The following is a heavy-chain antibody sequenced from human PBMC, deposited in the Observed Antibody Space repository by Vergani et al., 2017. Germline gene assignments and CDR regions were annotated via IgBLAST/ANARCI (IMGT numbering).Heavy chain of an antibody. D-gene: IGHD3-16*02. J-gene: IGHJ4*02. CDR2: ISWNSGAV. CDR1: GITFWKFG. V-gene: IGHV3-9*01. CDR3: TTFGVLIVTHGY. Sequence: EVDLVESGGGLAQPGGSLRLSCEASGITFWKFGMHWVRQGPGKGLEWVSGISWNSGAVDYADSVRGRFTISRDNAKNSLFLEMNSLRFEDTAVYFCTTFGVLIVTHGYWGQGTLVTVSS.